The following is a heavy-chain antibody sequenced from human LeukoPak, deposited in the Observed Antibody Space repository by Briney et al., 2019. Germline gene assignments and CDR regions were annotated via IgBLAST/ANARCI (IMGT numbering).Heavy chain of an antibody. CDR1: GGSISSYY. Sequence: SETLSLTCTVSGGSISSYYWSWIRQPPGKGLERIGYIYYSGSTNYNPSLKSRVTISVDTSKNQFSLKLSSVTAADTAVYYCARDTYYYYYGMDVWGQGTTVTVSS. V-gene: IGHV4-59*01. J-gene: IGHJ6*02. CDR3: ARDTYYYYYGMDV. CDR2: IYYSGST.